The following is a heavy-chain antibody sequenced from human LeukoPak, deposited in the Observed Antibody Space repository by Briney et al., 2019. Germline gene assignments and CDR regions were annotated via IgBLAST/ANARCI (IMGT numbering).Heavy chain of an antibody. D-gene: IGHD6-25*01. CDR3: ARHPDNSGRGY. CDR2: INPNSGGA. V-gene: IGHV1-2*02. CDR1: GYTFTDYY. J-gene: IGHJ4*02. Sequence: ASVKVSCKASGYTFTDYYLHWVRQAPGQGLEWMGWINPNSGGANYPQKFQGRVTMTRDTSISTAYMELSRLRSDDTAVYYCARHPDNSGRGYWGRGTLVTVSS.